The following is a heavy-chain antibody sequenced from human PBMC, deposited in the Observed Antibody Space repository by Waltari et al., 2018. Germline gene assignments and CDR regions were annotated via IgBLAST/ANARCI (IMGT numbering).Heavy chain of an antibody. CDR3: ARHLDDYIWGSYGPYDAFDI. Sequence: QVQLQESGPGLVKPSETLSLTCAVSGYSISSGYYWGWIRQPPGKGLEWIGSIYHSGSTYYNPSLKSRVTISVDTSKNQFSLKLSSVTAADTAVYYCARHLDDYIWGSYGPYDAFDIWGQGTMVTVSS. D-gene: IGHD3-16*01. CDR2: IYHSGST. V-gene: IGHV4-38-2*01. J-gene: IGHJ3*02. CDR1: GYSISSGYY.